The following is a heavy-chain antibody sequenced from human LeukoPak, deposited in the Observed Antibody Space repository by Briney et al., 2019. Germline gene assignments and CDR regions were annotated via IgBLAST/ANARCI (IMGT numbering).Heavy chain of an antibody. D-gene: IGHD2-8*01. V-gene: IGHV4-59*01. CDR1: GGSIGSFY. CDR2: IYYSGST. CDR3: ATENGFNDY. Sequence: PSETLSLTCTVSGGSIGSFYWTWIRQPPGKGLECIGYIYYSGSTNYNPSLKSRVTISVDTSKNQLSLKLSSVTAADTAVYYCATENGFNDYWGQGTLVTVSS. J-gene: IGHJ4*02.